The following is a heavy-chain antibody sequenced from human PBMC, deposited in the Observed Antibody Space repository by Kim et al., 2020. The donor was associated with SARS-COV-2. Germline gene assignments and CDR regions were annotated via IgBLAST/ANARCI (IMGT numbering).Heavy chain of an antibody. D-gene: IGHD3-22*01. CDR3: ARDQYYDSSGYYYESNY. CDR1: GYTFTGYY. V-gene: IGHV1-2*06. J-gene: IGHJ4*02. CDR2: INPNSGGT. Sequence: ASVKVSCKASGYTFTGYYMHWVRQAPGQGLEWMGRINPNSGGTNYAQKFQGRVTMTRDTSISTAYMELSRLRSDDTAVYYCARDQYYDSSGYYYESNYWGQGTLVTVSS.